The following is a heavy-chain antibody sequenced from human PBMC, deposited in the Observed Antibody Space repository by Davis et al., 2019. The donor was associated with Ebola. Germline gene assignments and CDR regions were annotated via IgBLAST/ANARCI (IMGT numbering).Heavy chain of an antibody. V-gene: IGHV4-39*01. D-gene: IGHD3-22*01. CDR1: GGSISRGSYY. CDR2: IYYRGTT. J-gene: IGHJ4*02. CDR3: ARQSGYHPFDY. Sequence: SETLSLTCTVSGGSISRGSYYWGWIRQPPGKGLEWIGSIYYRGTTYYNPSLKSRVTISVDTSKNQFSLKLSSVTAADTAAYYCARQSGYHPFDYWGQGTLVTVSS.